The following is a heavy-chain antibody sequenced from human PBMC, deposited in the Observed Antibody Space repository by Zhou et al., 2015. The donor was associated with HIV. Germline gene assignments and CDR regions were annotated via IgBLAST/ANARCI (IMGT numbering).Heavy chain of an antibody. V-gene: IGHV1-18*01. CDR2: ISAYNGNT. J-gene: IGHJ6*02. CDR1: GYTFTSYG. D-gene: IGHD3-9*01. CDR3: ARDALKFYDILTGYYFPYYYGMDV. Sequence: QVQLVQSGAEVKKPGASVKVSCKASGYTFTSYGISWVRQAPGQGLEWMGWISAYNGNTNYAQKLQGRVTMTTDTSTSTAYMELRSLRSDDTAVYYCARDALKFYDILTGYYFPYYYGMDVWGQGTTVTVSS.